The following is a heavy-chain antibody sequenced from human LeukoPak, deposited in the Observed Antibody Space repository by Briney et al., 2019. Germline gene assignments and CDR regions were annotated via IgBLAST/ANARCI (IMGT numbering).Heavy chain of an antibody. D-gene: IGHD6-6*01. CDR1: GYSFSSYD. CDR2: MNPNSGNT. J-gene: IGHJ6*03. CDR3: ARGPYSSSSGANYYYYYMDI. V-gene: IGHV1-8*03. Sequence: GESLKISCKGSGYSFSSYDINWVRQATGQGLEWMGWMNPNSGNTGYAQKFQGRVTITRNTSISTAYMELSSLRSEDTAVYYCARGPYSSSSGANYYYYYMDIWGKGTTVTVSS.